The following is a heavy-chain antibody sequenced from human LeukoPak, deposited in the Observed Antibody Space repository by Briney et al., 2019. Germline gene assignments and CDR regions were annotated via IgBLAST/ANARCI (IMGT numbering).Heavy chain of an antibody. V-gene: IGHV4-34*01. Sequence: SETLSLTCAVYGGSFSGYYWSWIHQPPGKGLEWIGEINHSGSTNYNPSLKSRVTISVDTSKNQFSLKLSSVTAADTAVYYCARGLRLQQPLDAFDIWGQGTMVTVSS. CDR2: INHSGST. CDR1: GGSFSGYY. CDR3: ARGLRLQQPLDAFDI. J-gene: IGHJ3*02. D-gene: IGHD6-13*01.